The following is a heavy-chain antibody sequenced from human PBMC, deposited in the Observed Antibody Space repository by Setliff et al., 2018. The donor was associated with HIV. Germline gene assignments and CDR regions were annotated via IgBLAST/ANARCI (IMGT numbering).Heavy chain of an antibody. Sequence: ASVKVFCKASGHSFTTYFLHWVRQAPGQGLEWMGMINPNSGDAIYAQNFQGRVTMTRDTSINAAYMELRGLRSDDTAVYYCARNFGLSPSGKYYYYYGMDIWGQGTTVTVSS. CDR3: ARNFGLSPSGKYYYYYGMDI. V-gene: IGHV1-2*02. J-gene: IGHJ6*02. CDR2: INPNSGDA. CDR1: GHSFTTYF. D-gene: IGHD3-10*01.